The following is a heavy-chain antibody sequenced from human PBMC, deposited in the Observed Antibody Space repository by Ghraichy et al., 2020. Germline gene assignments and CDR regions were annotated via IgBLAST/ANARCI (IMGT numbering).Heavy chain of an antibody. CDR3: ASLDVATISYFGY. Sequence: GGSLRLSCAASGFTVSSYYMSWVRQAPGKGLEWVSVIYSGGSTYYADSVKGRFTISRDNSKNTLYLQMNSLRAEDTAVYYCASLDVATISYFGYWGQGTLVTVSS. J-gene: IGHJ4*02. V-gene: IGHV3-53*01. CDR2: IYSGGST. D-gene: IGHD5-12*01. CDR1: GFTVSSYY.